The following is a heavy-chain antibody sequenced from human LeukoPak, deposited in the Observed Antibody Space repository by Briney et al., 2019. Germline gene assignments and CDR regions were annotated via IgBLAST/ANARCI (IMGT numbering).Heavy chain of an antibody. J-gene: IGHJ6*03. CDR1: GFTFSSYA. V-gene: IGHV3-23*01. Sequence: GRSLRLSCAASGFTFSSYAMSWVRQAPGKGLEWVSGIIDSGESTYYANFAKGHFTISGDNSNNTLYLQMNSPRAEDTAVYYCAKLGGLELHNYYVAVCGKGTTVAVSS. CDR3: AKLGGLELHNYYVAV. D-gene: IGHD3-16*01. CDR2: IIDSGEST.